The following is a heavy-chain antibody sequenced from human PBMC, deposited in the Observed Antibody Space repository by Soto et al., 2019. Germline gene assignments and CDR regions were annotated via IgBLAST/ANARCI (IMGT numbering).Heavy chain of an antibody. V-gene: IGHV4-30-2*01. CDR3: ARSSNWFDP. J-gene: IGHJ5*02. Sequence: SETLSLTCAVSGGSISSGGYSWSWIRQPPGKGLEWIGYIYHSGSTYYNPSLKSRVTISVDRSKNQFSLKLSSVTAADTAVYYCARSSNWFDPWGQGTLVTVSS. CDR1: GGSISSGGYS. D-gene: IGHD2-15*01. CDR2: IYHSGST.